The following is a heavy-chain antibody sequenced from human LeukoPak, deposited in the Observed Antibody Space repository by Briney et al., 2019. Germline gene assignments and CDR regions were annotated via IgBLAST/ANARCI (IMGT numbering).Heavy chain of an antibody. CDR1: GYTFTAYY. J-gene: IGHJ4*02. V-gene: IGHV1-2*02. Sequence: ASVKVSCKTSGYTFTAYYMHWVRQAPGQGLEWMGWINPNSGDTNYAQDFQGRVTMTGDTSISTAYMELSRLTYDDTAVYYCARRRDYDFDYWGQGTLVTVSS. CDR3: ARRRDYDFDY. D-gene: IGHD3-22*01. CDR2: INPNSGDT.